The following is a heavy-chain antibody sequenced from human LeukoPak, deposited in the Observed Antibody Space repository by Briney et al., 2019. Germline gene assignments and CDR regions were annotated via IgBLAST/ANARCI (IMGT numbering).Heavy chain of an antibody. CDR1: GGSFSSSSYY. CDR2: IYYSGST. D-gene: IGHD3-10*01. J-gene: IGHJ4*02. V-gene: IGHV4-39*07. CDR3: ARAFGELIGPLY. Sequence: PSETLSLTCTVSGGSFSSSSYYWGWIRQPPGKGLEWIGSIYYSGSTYYNPSLKSRVTISVDTSKNQFSLKLSSVTAADTAVYYCARAFGELIGPLYWGQGTLVTVSS.